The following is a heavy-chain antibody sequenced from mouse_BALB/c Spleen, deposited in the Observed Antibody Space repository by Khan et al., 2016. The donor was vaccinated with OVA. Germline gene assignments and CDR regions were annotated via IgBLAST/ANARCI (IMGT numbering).Heavy chain of an antibody. CDR1: GFSLTSYG. D-gene: IGHD3-1*01. Sequence: QVQLKESGPGLVAPSQSLSITCTVSGFSLTSYGVHWVRQPPGKGLEWLGVIWAGGSKNYISAIMSRLSISTDNSKSKVFLIMNRLQTDDTAIYDGARLGDIWGQGTTLTVSS. J-gene: IGHJ2*01. CDR3: ARLGDI. V-gene: IGHV2-9*02. CDR2: IWAGGSK.